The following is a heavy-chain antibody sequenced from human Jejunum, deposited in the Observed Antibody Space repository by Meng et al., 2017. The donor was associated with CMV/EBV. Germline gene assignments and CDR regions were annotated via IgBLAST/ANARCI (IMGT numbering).Heavy chain of an antibody. CDR1: GFTFSAHA. J-gene: IGHJ4*02. V-gene: IGHV3-30-3*01. CDR3: ARQPGSLAY. Sequence: VQRVESGGGVVQPGRSLRLSCTASGFTFSAHAMHWVRQAPGKGLEWVAVISDDGSNEYYADSVKGRFTISRDNSKNTLYLQMNSLRAADTAVYYCARQPGSLAYWGQGTLVTVSS. CDR2: ISDDGSNE.